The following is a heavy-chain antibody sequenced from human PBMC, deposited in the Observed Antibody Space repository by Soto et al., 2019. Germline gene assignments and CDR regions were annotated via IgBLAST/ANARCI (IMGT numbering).Heavy chain of an antibody. CDR2: IYYSGST. CDR1: GGSISSGDYY. Sequence: SETLSLTCTVSGGSISSGDYYWSWIRQPPGKGLEWIGYIYYSGSTYYNPSLKSRVTISVDTSKNQFSLKLSSVTAADTAVYYCARDYYANYQKGGWFDPWGQGTLVTVSS. CDR3: ARDYYANYQKGGWFDP. V-gene: IGHV4-30-4*01. D-gene: IGHD3-22*01. J-gene: IGHJ5*02.